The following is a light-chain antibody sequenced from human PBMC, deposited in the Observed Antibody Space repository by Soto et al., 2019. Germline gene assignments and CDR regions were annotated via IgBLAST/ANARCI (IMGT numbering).Light chain of an antibody. J-gene: IGKJ5*01. Sequence: DIQMTQSPSSLSASVGDRVTITCQASQAISNYLNWYHQKPGKAPKLLIYDVSNLEAGAPSRFSGSGSGTDFTFTISSLQPEDIGTYYCQQYYDLPLTFGQGTRLGIK. CDR2: DVS. CDR1: QAISNY. V-gene: IGKV1-33*01. CDR3: QQYYDLPLT.